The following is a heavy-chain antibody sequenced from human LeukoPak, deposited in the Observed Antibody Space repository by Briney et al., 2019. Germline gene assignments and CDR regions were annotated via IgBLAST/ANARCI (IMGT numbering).Heavy chain of an antibody. CDR3: AADRIAVAGYWYFDL. D-gene: IGHD6-19*01. V-gene: IGHV1-58*02. J-gene: IGHJ2*01. Sequence: SVKVSCKASGFTFSKSAMQWVRQARGQRLEWIGWIVVDSGKTNYAQKFQERVTITRDMSTSTAYMELSNLRSEDTAVYYCAADRIAVAGYWYFDLWGRGTLVTVSS. CDR2: IVVDSGKT. CDR1: GFTFSKSA.